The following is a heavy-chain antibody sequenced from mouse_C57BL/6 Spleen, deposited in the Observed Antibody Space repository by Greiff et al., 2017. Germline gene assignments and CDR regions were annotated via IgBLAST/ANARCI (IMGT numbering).Heavy chain of an antibody. J-gene: IGHJ2*01. V-gene: IGHV1-50*01. CDR2: IDPSDSYT. CDR3: ARYELRFYFDY. Sequence: QVHVKQPGAELVKPGASVKLSCKASGYTSTSYWMQWVKQRPGQGLEWIGEIDPSDSYTNYNQKFKGKATLNVDTSSSTAYMQLSSLTSEDSAVSYCARYELRFYFDYWGQGTTLTVSS. CDR1: GYTSTSYW. D-gene: IGHD1-1*01.